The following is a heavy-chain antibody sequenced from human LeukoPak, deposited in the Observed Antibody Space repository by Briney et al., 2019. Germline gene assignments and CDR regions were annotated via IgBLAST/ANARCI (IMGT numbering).Heavy chain of an antibody. D-gene: IGHD1-1*01. CDR3: ARGGLQLFDY. CDR1: GYTFTNYY. V-gene: IGHV1-46*01. CDR2: IDPSAGST. Sequence: ASVKVSCKASGYTFTNYYMHWVRQAPGQGLEWMGVIDPSAGSTTYAQKFQGRVTMTRDTSKNQFSLKLSSVTAADTAVYYCARGGLQLFDYWGQGTLVTVSS. J-gene: IGHJ4*02.